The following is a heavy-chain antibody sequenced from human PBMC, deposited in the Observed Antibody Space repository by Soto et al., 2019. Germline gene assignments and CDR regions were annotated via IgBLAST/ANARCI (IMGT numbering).Heavy chain of an antibody. D-gene: IGHD2-15*01. CDR1: GCSISSGNCY. CDR3: ARGRDVPICSGGSCYSVNNWFDP. CDR2: IYYSGST. Sequence: SDTLSLTCTVSGCSISSGNCYWSWIRQPPGKGLEGIGYIYYSGSTKYNPSLKSRVTISVDTSKNQFSLKLSSVTAADTAVYYCARGRDVPICSGGSCYSVNNWFDPWGQGTLVTVS. J-gene: IGHJ5*02. V-gene: IGHV4-61*01.